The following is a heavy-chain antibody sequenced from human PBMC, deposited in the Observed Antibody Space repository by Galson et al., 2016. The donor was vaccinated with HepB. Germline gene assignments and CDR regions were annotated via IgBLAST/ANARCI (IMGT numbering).Heavy chain of an antibody. CDR3: ATGDCTNGVCYKSGDPFYYYCLDV. CDR1: GGTFLSYT. J-gene: IGHJ6*02. D-gene: IGHD2-8*01. Sequence: SVKVSCKASGGTFLSYTIGWVRQAPGQGLEWMGGIIPVFDTTNYAQKFQGRVTITADESTSTAYMELSSLSSEDTAVYFCATGDCTNGVCYKSGDPFYYYCLDVWGQGTTVTVSS. CDR2: IIPVFDTT. V-gene: IGHV1-69*13.